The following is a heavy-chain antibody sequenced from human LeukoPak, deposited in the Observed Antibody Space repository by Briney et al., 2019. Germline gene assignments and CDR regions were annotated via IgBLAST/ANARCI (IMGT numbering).Heavy chain of an antibody. CDR3: AKDWAPHSGSHFDS. Sequence: GGSLRLSCAASGFTFSSFGMHWVRQAPGKGLEWVAVIWYDGTHKSYADSVKGRFTISRDNSNRALYLDMDSLRAEDTAIYYCAKDWAPHSGSHFDSWGQGTLVTVSS. J-gene: IGHJ4*02. D-gene: IGHD1-26*01. V-gene: IGHV3-33*06. CDR1: GFTFSSFG. CDR2: IWYDGTHK.